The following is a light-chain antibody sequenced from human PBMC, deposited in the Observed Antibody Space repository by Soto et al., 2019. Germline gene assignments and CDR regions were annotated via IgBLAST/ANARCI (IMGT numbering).Light chain of an antibody. V-gene: IGKV1-5*03. Sequence: DIEMTQSLSTLSASVGDRVTITCRASQSISPWLAWYQQIPGEAPKLLIYKASSLESWVPSRFSGSGSGTEFTLTISSLQHDDVATYYCQQYATYWTCGQGPKVDIK. CDR3: QQYATYWT. CDR1: QSISPW. J-gene: IGKJ1*01. CDR2: KAS.